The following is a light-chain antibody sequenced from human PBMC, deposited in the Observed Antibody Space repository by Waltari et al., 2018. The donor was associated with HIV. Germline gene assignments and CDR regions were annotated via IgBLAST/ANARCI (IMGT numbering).Light chain of an antibody. J-gene: IGLJ3*02. V-gene: IGLV8-61*01. Sequence: QTVVTQEPSFSVSPGETVTLTCGLNSASVSNSTYPSWYQQTPGQAPRMLISDTTTRSSGVPDRFSGSILGAKAALTITGAQPDDDSVYYCLLNVGSGAMVFGGGTKLTVL. CDR2: DTT. CDR1: SASVSNSTY. CDR3: LLNVGSGAMV.